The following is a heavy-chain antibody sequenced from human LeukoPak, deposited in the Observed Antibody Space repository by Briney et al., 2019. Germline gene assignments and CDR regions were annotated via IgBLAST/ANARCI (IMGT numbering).Heavy chain of an antibody. D-gene: IGHD6-19*01. J-gene: IGHJ4*02. Sequence: QSGGSLRLSCVASGFTFTGYSMHWLRQAPGKGLEWVAIISFDAASEYYADSLKGRFTISRDNSKNTLYLQITSLRAEDTGVYYCAKDHLPGIVVADRDYWGQGTLVTVSS. CDR1: GFTFTGYS. V-gene: IGHV3-30*18. CDR3: AKDHLPGIVVADRDY. CDR2: ISFDAASE.